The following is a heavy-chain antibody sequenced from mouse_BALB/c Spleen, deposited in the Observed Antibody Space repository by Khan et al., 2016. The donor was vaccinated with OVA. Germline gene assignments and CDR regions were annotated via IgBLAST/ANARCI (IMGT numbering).Heavy chain of an antibody. CDR2: INPSDGGT. CDR1: GYTFTSSY. D-gene: IGHD1-1*02. V-gene: IGHV1S81*02. J-gene: IGHJ3*01. CDR3: TRSGWAAFAY. Sequence: QVQLQQPGAELVKPGASVKLSCKASGYTFTSSYMYWVKQRPGQGLEWIGGINPSDGGTTFNEKFRSKATLTVDKSSSTAYLQLSSLTSWDSAVYYCTRSGWAAFAYWGQGTLVTVSA.